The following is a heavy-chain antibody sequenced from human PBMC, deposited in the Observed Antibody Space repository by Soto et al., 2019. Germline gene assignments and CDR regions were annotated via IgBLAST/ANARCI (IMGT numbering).Heavy chain of an antibody. CDR3: ARGAIVAVPAALSSYHDYTNYRFDS. D-gene: IGHD2-15*01. CDR1: GGSFSDFA. Sequence: QVQLAQSGAEMTKPGSSVKVSCRASGGSFSDFAFSWVRQAPGQGLEWMGGIIPMFAATKYAQRLQDRVTSTADESTNTVYLALNSRTSEDTAIYYCARGAIVAVPAALSSYHDYTNYRFDSWGQGTLVTVSS. CDR2: IIPMFAAT. V-gene: IGHV1-69*01. J-gene: IGHJ4*02.